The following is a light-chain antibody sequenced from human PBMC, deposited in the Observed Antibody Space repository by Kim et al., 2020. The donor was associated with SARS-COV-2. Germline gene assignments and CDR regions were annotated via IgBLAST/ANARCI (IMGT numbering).Light chain of an antibody. Sequence: GQKVRITCQGDSLRSYYASWYKQKPGQGPVLVIYGKNNRPSGIPDRFSGSSSGNTASLTITGAQAEDEADYYCNSRDSSGNHLNVVFGGGTQLNVL. J-gene: IGLJ2*01. V-gene: IGLV3-19*01. CDR1: SLRSYY. CDR2: GKN. CDR3: NSRDSSGNHLNVV.